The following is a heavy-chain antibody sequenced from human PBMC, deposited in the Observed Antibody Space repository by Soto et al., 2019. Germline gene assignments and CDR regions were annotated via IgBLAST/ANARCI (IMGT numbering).Heavy chain of an antibody. CDR1: GGSISSSSYY. J-gene: IGHJ5*02. D-gene: IGHD1-26*01. CDR2: IYYSGTT. CDR3: ARQSPDYLGSVGWFDP. V-gene: IGHV4-39*01. Sequence: LSLTCTVSGGSISSSSYYWVWIRQPPGEGLEWIGSIYYSGTTYYNPSLKSRVTISVDTSKNQFSLKLRSVTAADTAVYYCARQSPDYLGSVGWFDPWGQGTLVTV.